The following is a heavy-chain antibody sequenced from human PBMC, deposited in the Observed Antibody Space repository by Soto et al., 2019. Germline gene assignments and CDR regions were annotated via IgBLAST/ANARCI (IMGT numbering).Heavy chain of an antibody. CDR1: GFPFNDYY. D-gene: IGHD2-21*01. J-gene: IGHJ4*02. V-gene: IGHV3-11*06. CDR2: IGPKSTFR. CDR3: VRGGGGGLFEH. Sequence: PGGSLRLSCATSGFPFNDYYMTWIRQAPGKGLEWLPHIGPKSTFRNYADSVKGRFTISRDNTESSLFLQMNSLGVDDTAVYSCVRGGGGGLFEHWGQGVLVTVSS.